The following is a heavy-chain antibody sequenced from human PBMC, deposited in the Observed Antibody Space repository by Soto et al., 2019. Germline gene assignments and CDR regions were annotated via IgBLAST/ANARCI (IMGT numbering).Heavy chain of an antibody. J-gene: IGHJ6*02. CDR1: GGTFSSYA. CDR3: GTSYDFWSGYYYGMDV. V-gene: IGHV1-69*05. CDR2: IIPIFGTA. Sequence: QVQLVQSGAEVKKPGSSVKVSCKASGGTFSSYAISWVRQAPGQGLEWMGGIIPIFGTANYAQKFQGRVTIAXXEXTXXAYMELSRLRSEDTAVYYCGTSYDFWSGYYYGMDVWGQGTTVTVSS. D-gene: IGHD3-3*01.